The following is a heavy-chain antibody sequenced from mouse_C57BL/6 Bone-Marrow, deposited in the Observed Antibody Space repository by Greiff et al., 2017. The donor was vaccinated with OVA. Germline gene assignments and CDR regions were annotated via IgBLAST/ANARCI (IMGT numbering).Heavy chain of an antibody. CDR2: IYPRSGNT. J-gene: IGHJ2*01. V-gene: IGHV1-81*01. CDR3: AREGRDWDTYYFDY. Sequence: VQGVESGAELARPGASVKLSCKASGYTFTSYGISWVKQRTGQGLEWIGEIYPRSGNTYYNEKFKGKATLTADKSSSTAYMELRSLTSEDSAVYFCAREGRDWDTYYFDYWGQGTTLTVSS. CDR1: GYTFTSYG. D-gene: IGHD4-1*01.